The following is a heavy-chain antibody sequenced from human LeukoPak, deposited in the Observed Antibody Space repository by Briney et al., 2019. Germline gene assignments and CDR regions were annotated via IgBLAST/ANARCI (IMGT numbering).Heavy chain of an antibody. CDR2: IYYSGST. CDR3: ARYSSSWYSH. V-gene: IGHV4-59*11. Sequence: SETLSLTCTVSGGSISSHYWSWIRQPPGKGLEWIGYIYYSGSTNYNPSLKSRVTISVDTSKNQFSLKLSSVTAADTAVYYCARYSSSWYSHWGQGTLVTVSS. CDR1: GGSISSHY. J-gene: IGHJ4*02. D-gene: IGHD6-13*01.